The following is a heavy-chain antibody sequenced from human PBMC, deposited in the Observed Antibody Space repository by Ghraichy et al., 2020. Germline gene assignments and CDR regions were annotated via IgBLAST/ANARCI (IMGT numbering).Heavy chain of an antibody. CDR2: VYYTGGT. J-gene: IGHJ5*02. Sequence: SETLSLTCTVSGGSISTYHWSWSRQAPGKGLEWIGYVYYTGGTDYNPSLKSRVTISVDTSKNQFSLKLSSVIAADTAVYYCARVDNHGDYGWFDPWGQGILVTVSS. V-gene: IGHV4-59*01. D-gene: IGHD4-17*01. CDR3: ARVDNHGDYGWFDP. CDR1: GGSISTYH.